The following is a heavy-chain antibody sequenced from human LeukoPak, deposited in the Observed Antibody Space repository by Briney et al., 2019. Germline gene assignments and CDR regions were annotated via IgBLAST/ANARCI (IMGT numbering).Heavy chain of an antibody. J-gene: IGHJ6*02. V-gene: IGHV3-30-3*01. CDR3: ARGRYCSSTSCLSYYYYALDV. CDR1: GFTFSSYT. D-gene: IGHD2-2*01. Sequence: GGSLRLSCSASGFTFSSYTMHWVRQAPGKGLEWVSIISYDGSNKYYADSVKGRFTISRDNFRNTLYLQINGLGAEDTAVYYCARGRYCSSTSCLSYYYYALDVWGQGTTVTVSS. CDR2: ISYDGSNK.